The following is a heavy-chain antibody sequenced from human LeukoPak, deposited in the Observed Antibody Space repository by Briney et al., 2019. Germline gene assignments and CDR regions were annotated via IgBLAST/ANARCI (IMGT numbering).Heavy chain of an antibody. CDR3: ATASLYFDN. Sequence: GGSLRLSCAASGLTFSDSYMSWIRQAPGKGLEWVSYISSGGNTIKYADSVKGRFTISRDNARNSLYLQINSLIAEDTAVYYCATASLYFDNWGQGTLVTVSS. CDR2: ISSGGNTI. V-gene: IGHV3-11*04. J-gene: IGHJ4*02. CDR1: GLTFSDSY.